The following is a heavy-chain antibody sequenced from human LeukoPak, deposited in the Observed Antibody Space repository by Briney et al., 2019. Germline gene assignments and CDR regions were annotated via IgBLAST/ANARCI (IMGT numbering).Heavy chain of an antibody. V-gene: IGHV3-21*01. J-gene: IGHJ4*02. CDR2: ISSSSIYI. CDR3: AREREYNYGHMLGY. D-gene: IGHD5-18*01. Sequence: GALRLSCAASGFTLSSYSMNWVRQAPGKGLEWVSSISSSSIYIYYADSVKGRFTISRDNAKNSLYLQMNSLRAEDTAVYYCAREREYNYGHMLGYWGQGTLVTVSS. CDR1: GFTLSSYS.